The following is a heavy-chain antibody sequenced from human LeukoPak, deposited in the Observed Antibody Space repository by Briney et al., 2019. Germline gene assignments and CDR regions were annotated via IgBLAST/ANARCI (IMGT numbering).Heavy chain of an antibody. CDR1: GGTFSSYA. V-gene: IGHV1-69*13. D-gene: IGHD4-17*01. J-gene: IGHJ4*02. CDR2: IITIFGTA. Sequence: ASVKVSCKASGGTFSSYAISWVRQAPGQGLEWMGGIITIFGTANYAQKFQGRDTITADESTSTAYMELSSLRSEDTAVYYCARVGTPSGIYGDYLFDYWGQGTLVTVSS. CDR3: ARVGTPSGIYGDYLFDY.